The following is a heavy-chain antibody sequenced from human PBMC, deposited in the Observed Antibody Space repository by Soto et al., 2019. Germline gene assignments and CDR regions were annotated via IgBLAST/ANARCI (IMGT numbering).Heavy chain of an antibody. V-gene: IGHV6-1*01. CDR1: GDSVSSNSAA. CDR2: TYYRSKWYN. CDR3: ARARGPPYSSAPFDS. J-gene: IGHJ4*02. D-gene: IGHD6-19*01. Sequence: SQTLSLTCAISGDSVSSNSAAWNWIRQSPSRGLEWLGRTYYRSKWYNDYAVSVKSRITINPDTSKNQFSLQLNSVTPEDTAVYYCARARGPPYSSAPFDSWGQGSLVTVSS.